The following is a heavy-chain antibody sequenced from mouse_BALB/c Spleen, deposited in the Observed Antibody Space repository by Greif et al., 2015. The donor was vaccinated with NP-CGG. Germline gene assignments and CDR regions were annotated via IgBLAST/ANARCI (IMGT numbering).Heavy chain of an antibody. V-gene: IGHV5-9-3*01. CDR1: GFTFSSYA. J-gene: IGHJ4*01. D-gene: IGHD2-4*01. CDR2: ISSGGSYT. Sequence: VQLKESGGGLVKPGGSLKLSCAASGFTFSSYAMSWVRQTPEKRLEWVATISSGGSYTYYPDSVKGRFTISRDNAKNTLYLQMSSLRSEDTAMHYCARGAITTRVIAMDYWGQGTSVTVSS. CDR3: ARGAITTRVIAMDY.